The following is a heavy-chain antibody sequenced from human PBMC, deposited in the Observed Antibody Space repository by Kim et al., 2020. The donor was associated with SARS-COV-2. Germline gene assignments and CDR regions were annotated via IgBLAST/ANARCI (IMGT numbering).Heavy chain of an antibody. Sequence: GGSLRLSCAASGFTFSNYAMSWVRQAPGKGLEWISAISDSGGRTYYADSVKSRFTISRDNSKNTLYLQMNGLRAEDTAIYYCASIVVAGSWGQGTLVTVAS. D-gene: IGHD2-15*01. V-gene: IGHV3-23*01. J-gene: IGHJ5*02. CDR3: ASIVVAGS. CDR2: ISDSGGRT. CDR1: GFTFSNYA.